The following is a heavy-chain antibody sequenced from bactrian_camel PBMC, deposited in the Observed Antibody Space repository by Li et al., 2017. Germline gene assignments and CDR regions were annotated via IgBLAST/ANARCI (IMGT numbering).Heavy chain of an antibody. CDR3: ASRRLSYGQYDY. V-gene: IGHV3S54*01. D-gene: IGHD1*01. CDR1: EYRGC. CDR2: IYRGGGRT. J-gene: IGHJ4*01. Sequence: HVQLVESGGGSVEAGGSLKLSCVASEYRGCTGWLRQVPGKEREGIAAIYRGGGRTWYADSVKGRFAISLDQGVNTVFLQMNSLKPEDTAIYYCASRRLSYGQYDYWGQGTQVTVS.